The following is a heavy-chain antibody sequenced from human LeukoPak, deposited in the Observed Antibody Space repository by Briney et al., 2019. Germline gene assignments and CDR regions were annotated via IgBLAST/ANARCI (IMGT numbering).Heavy chain of an antibody. Sequence: PGGSLRLSCAASGFTFSSYGMHWVRQAPGKGLEWVAVISYDGSNKYYADSVKGRFTISRDNSKNTLYLQMNSLRAEDTAVYYCARNRVVISYNWFDPRGQGTLVTVSS. CDR3: ARNRVVISYNWFDP. V-gene: IGHV3-30*03. CDR1: GFTFSSYG. J-gene: IGHJ5*02. CDR2: ISYDGSNK. D-gene: IGHD3-22*01.